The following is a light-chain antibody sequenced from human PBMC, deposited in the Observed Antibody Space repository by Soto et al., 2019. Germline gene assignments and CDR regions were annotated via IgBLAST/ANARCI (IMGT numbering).Light chain of an antibody. CDR2: AAS. Sequence: DIQMTQSPSSLSASVGDRVTITCRASRSISTYLYWYQQKPGKAPKLLIYAASSLQSGVPSRFSGSGSGTDFTLTISSLQFEDSDTYYCQPSFTTPQTLGQGTKVDIK. CDR3: QPSFTTPQT. J-gene: IGKJ1*01. CDR1: RSISTY. V-gene: IGKV1-39*01.